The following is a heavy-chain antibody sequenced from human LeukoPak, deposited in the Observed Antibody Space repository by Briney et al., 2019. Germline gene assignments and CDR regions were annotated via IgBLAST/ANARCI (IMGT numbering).Heavy chain of an antibody. Sequence: PSETLSLTCAVYGGSFRGYYWSWIRQPPGKGLEWIGEINHSGSTNYNPSLKSRVTISVDTSKNQFSLKLSSVTAADTAVYYCARWAYSQYYGSGSFDYWGQGTLVTVSS. CDR3: ARWAYSQYYGSGSFDY. D-gene: IGHD3-10*01. CDR2: INHSGST. CDR1: GGSFRGYY. V-gene: IGHV4-34*01. J-gene: IGHJ4*02.